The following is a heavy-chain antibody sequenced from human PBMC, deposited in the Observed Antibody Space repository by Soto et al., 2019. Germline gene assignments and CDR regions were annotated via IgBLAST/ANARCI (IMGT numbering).Heavy chain of an antibody. CDR2: IKSKTDGGTT. V-gene: IGHV3-15*01. J-gene: IGHJ6*03. CDR1: GFTFSNAW. CDR3: TTLKLELRDYYYYYMDV. D-gene: IGHD1-7*01. Sequence: GGSLRLSCAASGFTFSNAWMSWVRQAPGKGLEWVGRIKSKTDGGTTDYAAPVKGRFTISRDDSKNTLYLQMNSLKTEDTAVYYCTTLKLELRDYYYYYMDVWGKGTTVTVSS.